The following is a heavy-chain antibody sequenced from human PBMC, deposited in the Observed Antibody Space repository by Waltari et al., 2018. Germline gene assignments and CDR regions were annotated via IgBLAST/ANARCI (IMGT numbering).Heavy chain of an antibody. CDR1: GYTFTSYY. V-gene: IGHV1-46*01. D-gene: IGHD3-22*01. Sequence: QVQLVKSGAEVKKPGASVKVSCKASGYTFTSYYMHWVRESPGQGLEWMGIINPSGGSTSYAQKFQGRVTMTRDTSTSTVYMELSSLRSEDTAVYYCARSYRYYDSSGYLPGYWGQGTLVTVSS. J-gene: IGHJ4*02. CDR3: ARSYRYYDSSGYLPGY. CDR2: INPSGGST.